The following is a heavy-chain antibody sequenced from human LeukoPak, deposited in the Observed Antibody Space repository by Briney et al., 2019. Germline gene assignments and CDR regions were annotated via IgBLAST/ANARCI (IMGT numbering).Heavy chain of an antibody. CDR2: LSGSGITT. Sequence: GGSLRLSCAASGFTFSNSAMSWVRQAPGKGLEWVSTLSGSGITTCYADSVKGRFTISRDDSKNTLYLQMNSLRAEDTAVYYCAKGIYSSGWSYFDYWGHGTLVTVSS. J-gene: IGHJ4*01. V-gene: IGHV3-23*01. CDR1: GFTFSNSA. CDR3: AKGIYSSGWSYFDY. D-gene: IGHD6-19*01.